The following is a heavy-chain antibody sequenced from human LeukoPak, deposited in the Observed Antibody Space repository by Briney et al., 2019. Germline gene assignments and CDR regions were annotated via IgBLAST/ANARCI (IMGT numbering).Heavy chain of an antibody. CDR3: AQGIAVAGTPSYYFDY. V-gene: IGHV1-2*02. J-gene: IGHJ4*02. CDR1: GYTFTGYY. D-gene: IGHD6-19*01. CDR2: INPNSGGT. Sequence: ASVKVSCKASGYTFTGYYMHWVRQAPGQGLEWMGWINPNSGGTNYAQKFQGRVTMTRDTSISTVYMELSRLRSDDTAVYYCAQGIAVAGTPSYYFDYWGQGTLVTVSS.